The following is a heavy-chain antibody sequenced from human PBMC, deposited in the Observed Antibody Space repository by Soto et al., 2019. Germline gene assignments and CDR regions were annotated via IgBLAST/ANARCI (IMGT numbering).Heavy chain of an antibody. CDR3: ARCGNSNYSSDY. CDR2: ISDHNGDT. V-gene: IGHV1-18*01. D-gene: IGHD1-7*01. CDR1: GYTXXXSG. J-gene: IGHJ4*02. Sequence: VQLVXXXXEVKEPGASVKVSCKASGYTXXXSGITWVRQAPXXXVXWMGWISDHNGDTKYAQKLQGRVTMTTDTSTTTAYMELRSLRSDDTAIYYCARCGNSNYSSDYSGQGTLVTVSS.